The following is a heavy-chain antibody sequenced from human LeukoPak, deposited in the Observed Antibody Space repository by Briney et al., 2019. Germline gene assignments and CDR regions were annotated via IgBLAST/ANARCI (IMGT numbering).Heavy chain of an antibody. J-gene: IGHJ5*02. V-gene: IGHV3-21*01. Sequence: GVSLRLSCAASGFTFSSYSMNWVRKAPGKGLEWVSSISSSSSYIYYADSVKGRFTISRDNAKNSLYLQMNSLRAEDTAVYYCARSRRDILTGYYYNWFDPWGQGTLVTVSS. CDR1: GFTFSSYS. D-gene: IGHD3-9*01. CDR3: ARSRRDILTGYYYNWFDP. CDR2: ISSSSSYI.